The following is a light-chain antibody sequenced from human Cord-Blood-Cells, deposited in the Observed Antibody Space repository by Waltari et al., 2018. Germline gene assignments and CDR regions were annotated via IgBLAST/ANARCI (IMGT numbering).Light chain of an antibody. V-gene: IGKV3-20*01. CDR3: QQYGSSPSLFT. CDR2: GAS. Sequence: EIVLTQSPGTLTLSPGERASLSCKASQSVSSSYLDWYQQKPGQAPRLLIYGASSRATGIPDRFSGSGSGTDFTLTISRLEPEDFAVYYCQQYGSSPSLFTFGPGTKVDIK. CDR1: QSVSSSY. J-gene: IGKJ3*01.